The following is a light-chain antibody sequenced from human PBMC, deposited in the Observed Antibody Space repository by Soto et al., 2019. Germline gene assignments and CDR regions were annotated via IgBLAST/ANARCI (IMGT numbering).Light chain of an antibody. CDR2: KAS. CDR3: QQYNSYPYT. Sequence: DIQMTQSPSTLSASVGDRVTITCRASQSINSWLAWYQQKPGKAPKLLIYKASSLESGVPSRFSGSGSGTEFTLTISSLQPDDFATYYCQQYNSYPYTFGQGTKLEIK. V-gene: IGKV1-5*03. J-gene: IGKJ2*01. CDR1: QSINSW.